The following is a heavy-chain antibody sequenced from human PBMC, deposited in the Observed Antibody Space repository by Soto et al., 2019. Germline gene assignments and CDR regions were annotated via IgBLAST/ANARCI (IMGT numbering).Heavy chain of an antibody. CDR1: GVTFGAYA. CDR3: AKDQYGSGDYGRFDF. CDR2: ISTSGETT. D-gene: IGHD3-16*01. Sequence: EVQLLESGGGLIQPGGSLRLSCAASGVTFGAYAMSWVRRAPGKGLEWVSSISTSGETTYYADSVKGRLTISRDNSYNTLFLQMDSLRVDDAAIYYCAKDQYGSGDYGRFDFWGQGSLVTVSS. J-gene: IGHJ4*02. V-gene: IGHV3-23*01.